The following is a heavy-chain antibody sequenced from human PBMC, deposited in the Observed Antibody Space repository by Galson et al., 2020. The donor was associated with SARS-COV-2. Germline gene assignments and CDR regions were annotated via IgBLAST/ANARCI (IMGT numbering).Heavy chain of an antibody. CDR3: TTSITIFGVVPECPYYCYGMDV. D-gene: IGHD3-3*01. CDR2: LKSKTDGGTT. J-gene: IGHJ6*02. CDR1: GFTFSNAW. V-gene: IGHV3-15*01. Sequence: GESLKLYCAASGFTFSNAWMSWVRQAPGKGLEWLGRLKSKTDGGTTDYAAPVKGRFTISRDDSKNTLYLQMNSLKTEDTAVYYCTTSITIFGVVPECPYYCYGMDVWGQGTTVTFS.